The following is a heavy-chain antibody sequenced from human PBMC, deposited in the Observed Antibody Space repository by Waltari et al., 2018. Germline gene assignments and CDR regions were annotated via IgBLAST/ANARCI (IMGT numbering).Heavy chain of an antibody. CDR1: GYTFTSYD. Sequence: VQLVQSGAEVKKPGASVKVSCKASGYTFTSYDINWVRQATGQGLEWIGWMNPNSGNTGYAQKFQGRVTITRNTARSTAYMELSSLRSEDTAVYYWARLHDYGDYAFDYWGQGTLVTVSS. CDR2: MNPNSGNT. D-gene: IGHD4-17*01. V-gene: IGHV1-8*03. J-gene: IGHJ4*02. CDR3: ARLHDYGDYAFDY.